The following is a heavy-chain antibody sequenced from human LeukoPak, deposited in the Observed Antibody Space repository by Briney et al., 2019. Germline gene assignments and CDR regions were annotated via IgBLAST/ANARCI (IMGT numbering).Heavy chain of an antibody. CDR3: ARSPSSGSCYDY. J-gene: IGHJ4*02. Sequence: SVKVSCKASGGTFSSYAISWVRQAPGQGLEWMGGIIPILGTANYAQKFQGRVTITTDESTSTAYMELSSLRSEDTAVYYCARSPSSGSCYDYWGQGTLVTVSS. V-gene: IGHV1-69*05. CDR2: IIPILGTA. D-gene: IGHD2-15*01. CDR1: GGTFSSYA.